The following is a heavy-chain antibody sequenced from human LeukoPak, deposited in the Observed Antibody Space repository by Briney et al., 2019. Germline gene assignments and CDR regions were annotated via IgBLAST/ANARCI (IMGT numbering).Heavy chain of an antibody. CDR2: IYYSGST. D-gene: IGHD3-10*01. Sequence: SETLSLTCTVSSGSISSYYWSWIRQPPGKGLEGIGYIYYSGSTTYNPSLKSRVTISVDTSKNQFSLKLSSVTAADTAVYYCARANLWPSYYFDYWGQGTLVTVSS. J-gene: IGHJ4*02. CDR3: ARANLWPSYYFDY. V-gene: IGHV4-59*01. CDR1: SGSISSYY.